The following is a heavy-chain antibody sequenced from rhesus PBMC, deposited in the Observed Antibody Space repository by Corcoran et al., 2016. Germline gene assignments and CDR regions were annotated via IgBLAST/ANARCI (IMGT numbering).Heavy chain of an antibody. Sequence: EVSLWEVGGGWAKPGGSLHPLLAPLGFPPGNPQRYCFAQPHRKGRGGVGFIKGRAYGGTAEYAASVKGRFTISRDDSKSIAYLQMNSLKTEDTAVYYCWWNFVLERGYWGQGVLVTVSS. CDR2: IKGRAYGGTA. D-gene: IGHD1-1*01. J-gene: IGHJ4*01. CDR1: GFPPGNPQ. V-gene: IGHV3-184*01. CDR3: WWNFVLERGY.